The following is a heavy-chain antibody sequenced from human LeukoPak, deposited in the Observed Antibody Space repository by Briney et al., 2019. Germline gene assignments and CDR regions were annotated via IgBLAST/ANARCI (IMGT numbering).Heavy chain of an antibody. J-gene: IGHJ5*02. D-gene: IGHD3-16*02. CDR2: INHSGST. V-gene: IGHV4-34*01. Sequence: SETLSLTCAVYGGSFSGYYWSWIRQPPGKGLEWMGEINHSGSTNYNPSLKSRVTISVDTSKNQFSLKLSSVTAADTAVYYCARTIAGGSYRYPYWFDPWGQGTLVTVSS. CDR1: GGSFSGYY. CDR3: ARTIAGGSYRYPYWFDP.